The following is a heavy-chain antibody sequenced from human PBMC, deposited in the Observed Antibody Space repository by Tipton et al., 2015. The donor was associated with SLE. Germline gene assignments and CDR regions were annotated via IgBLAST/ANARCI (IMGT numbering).Heavy chain of an antibody. CDR2: ISYNGRT. J-gene: IGHJ6*03. D-gene: IGHD3-3*01. CDR3: GRVQGDFWSDDALYYMDV. V-gene: IGHV4-39*07. Sequence: TLSLTCSVSGGSITSDYYRWAWIRQPPGKGLEWIGSISYNGRTYYSPSLQSRVTVSVDTSKDQFSLRLTSVTAADTAVYFCGRVQGDFWSDDALYYMDVWGNGTTVTVSS. CDR1: GGSITSDYYR.